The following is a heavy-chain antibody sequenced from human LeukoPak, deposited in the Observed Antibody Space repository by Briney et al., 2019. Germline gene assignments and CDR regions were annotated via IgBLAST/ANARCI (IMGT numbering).Heavy chain of an antibody. CDR2: ISWNSGSI. J-gene: IGHJ2*01. Sequence: PGRSLRLSCAASGFTFDDYAMHWVRQAPGRGLEWVSGISWNSGSIGYADSVKGRFTISRDNAKNSLYLQMNSLRAEDTAVYYCARPGGAAAGGSWYFDLWGRGTLVTVSS. CDR1: GFTFDDYA. D-gene: IGHD6-13*01. V-gene: IGHV3-9*01. CDR3: ARPGGAAAGGSWYFDL.